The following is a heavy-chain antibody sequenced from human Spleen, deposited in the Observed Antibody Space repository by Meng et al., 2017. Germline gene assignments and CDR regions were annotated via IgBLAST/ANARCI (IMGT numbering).Heavy chain of an antibody. D-gene: IGHD3-10*01. V-gene: IGHV4-31*03. CDR1: GGSISSGAYY. J-gene: IGHJ4*02. Sequence: QVQLQESGPGLVKPSQTLSLTCTVSGGSISSGAYYWSWIRQHPGKGLEWIGYIHYSGSTDYNPSLKSRLTISVDTSKNQFSLRLSSVTAADTAVYYCARHYYNSGSFDYWGQGTLVTVSS. CDR2: IHYSGST. CDR3: ARHYYNSGSFDY.